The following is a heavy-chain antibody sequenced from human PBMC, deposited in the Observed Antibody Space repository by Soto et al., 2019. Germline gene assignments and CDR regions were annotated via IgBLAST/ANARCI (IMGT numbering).Heavy chain of an antibody. CDR1: GGSFSGYY. Sequence: SETLSLTCAVYGGSFSGYYWSWIRQPPGKGLEWIGEINHSGSTNYNPSLKSRVTISVDTSKNQFSLKLSSVTAADTAVYYCARGRVLRFLEWLSAPGYYYYYGMDVWGQGTTVTGSS. CDR3: ARGRVLRFLEWLSAPGYYYYYGMDV. J-gene: IGHJ6*02. D-gene: IGHD3-3*01. V-gene: IGHV4-34*01. CDR2: INHSGST.